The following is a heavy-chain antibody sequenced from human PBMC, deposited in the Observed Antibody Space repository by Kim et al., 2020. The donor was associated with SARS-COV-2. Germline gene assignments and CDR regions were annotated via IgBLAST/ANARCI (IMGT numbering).Heavy chain of an antibody. CDR3: ARPYSGSYYSWFDP. CDR1: GFTFSSYA. CDR2: ISYDGSNK. V-gene: IGHV3-30*09. J-gene: IGHJ5*02. D-gene: IGHD1-26*01. Sequence: GGSLRLSCAASGFTFSSYAMHWVRQAPGKGLEWVAVISYDGSNKYYADSLKGRFAISRDNSKNTLYLQMNSLRAEDTAMYFCARPYSGSYYSWFDPWGQGTLVTVSS.